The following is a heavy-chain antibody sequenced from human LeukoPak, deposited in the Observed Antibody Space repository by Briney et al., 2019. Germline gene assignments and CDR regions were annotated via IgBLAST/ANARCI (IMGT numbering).Heavy chain of an antibody. D-gene: IGHD3-16*02. CDR2: INPNSGGT. V-gene: IGHV1-2*02. CDR3: ARGETVYGGAIVC. CDR1: GYTFTGYY. Sequence: GASVKVSCKASGYTFTGYYMHWVRQAPGQGLEWMGCINPNSGGTKYAQKFQGGVTLTRDTSISTAYMELSRLRSDDTAVYYCARGETVYGGAIVCWGQGTLVTVSS. J-gene: IGHJ4*02.